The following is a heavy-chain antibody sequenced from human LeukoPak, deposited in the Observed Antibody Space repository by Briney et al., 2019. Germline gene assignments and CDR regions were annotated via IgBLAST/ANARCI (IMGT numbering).Heavy chain of an antibody. J-gene: IGHJ6*02. CDR2: ISGSGGST. CDR3: AKTPGFDWLFSYYYYGMDV. Sequence: TGGSLRLSCAASGFTFSSYSMNWVRQAPGKGLEWVSAISGSGGSTYYADSVKGRFTISRDNSKNTLYLQMNSLRAEDTAVYYCAKTPGFDWLFSYYYYGMDVWGQGTTVTVSS. CDR1: GFTFSSYS. D-gene: IGHD3-9*01. V-gene: IGHV3-23*01.